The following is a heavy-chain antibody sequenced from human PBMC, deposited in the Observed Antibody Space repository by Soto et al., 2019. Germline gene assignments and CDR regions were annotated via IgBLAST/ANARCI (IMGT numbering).Heavy chain of an antibody. J-gene: IGHJ4*02. Sequence: GGSLRLSCAASGFTFSSYAMSWVRQAPGKGLEWVSAISGSGGSTYYADSVKGRFTISRGNSKNTLYLQMNSLRAEDTAVYYCAYDFWSGPYDYWGQGTLVTVSS. D-gene: IGHD3-3*01. V-gene: IGHV3-23*01. CDR3: AYDFWSGPYDY. CDR2: ISGSGGST. CDR1: GFTFSSYA.